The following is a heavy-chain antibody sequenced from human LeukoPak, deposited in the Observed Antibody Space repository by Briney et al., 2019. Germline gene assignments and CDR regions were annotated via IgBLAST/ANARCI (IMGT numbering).Heavy chain of an antibody. Sequence: GGSLRLSCAASGFTFSSYWMSWVRQAPGKGLEWVANIKQDGSEKYYVDSVKGRFTISRDNAKNSLYLQMNSLRAEDTAVYYCARVGRPSGYRKYWYFDLWGRGTLVTVSS. D-gene: IGHD3-22*01. J-gene: IGHJ2*01. CDR2: IKQDGSEK. CDR3: ARVGRPSGYRKYWYFDL. CDR1: GFTFSSYW. V-gene: IGHV3-7*01.